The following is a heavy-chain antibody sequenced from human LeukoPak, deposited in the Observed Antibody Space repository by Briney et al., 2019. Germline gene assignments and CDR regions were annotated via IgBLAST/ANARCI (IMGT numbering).Heavy chain of an antibody. CDR1: GGTFSSYA. D-gene: IGHD5-12*01. J-gene: IGHJ4*02. CDR2: IIPILGIA. V-gene: IGHV1-69*04. CDR3: ARGIVATSYFDY. Sequence: ASVKVSCKASGGTFSSYAISWVRQAPGQGLEWMGRIIPILGIANYAQKFQGRVTITADKSTSTAYMELSSLRSEDTAVYYCARGIVATSYFDYWGQGTLVIVSS.